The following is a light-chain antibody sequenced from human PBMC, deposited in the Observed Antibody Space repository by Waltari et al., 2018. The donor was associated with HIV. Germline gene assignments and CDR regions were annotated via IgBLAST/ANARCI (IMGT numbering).Light chain of an antibody. Sequence: ETVMTQSPATLSGSPGERGIVSCRASQTIGINLAWYQQKPGQGPRLLSYGASTRATGIPGRFNGTGSGTEFTLTISGLQSEDFAIYYCQEYNSWPPRYTFGQGTKVEMK. V-gene: IGKV3-15*01. J-gene: IGKJ2*01. CDR1: QTIGIN. CDR3: QEYNSWPPRYT. CDR2: GAS.